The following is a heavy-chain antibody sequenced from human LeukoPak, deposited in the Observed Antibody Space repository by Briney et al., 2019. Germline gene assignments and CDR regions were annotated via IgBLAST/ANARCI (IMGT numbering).Heavy chain of an antibody. CDR3: ARYSGWYGMDV. Sequence: KPSETLSLTCTVSGDSISSYYWSWIRQPPGKGLEWIGYIYYSGSTNYNPSLKSRVTISVDTSKNQFSLKLSSVTAADTAVYYCARYSGWYGMDVWGQGTTVTVSS. V-gene: IGHV4-59*12. CDR2: IYYSGST. J-gene: IGHJ6*02. D-gene: IGHD6-19*01. CDR1: GDSISSYY.